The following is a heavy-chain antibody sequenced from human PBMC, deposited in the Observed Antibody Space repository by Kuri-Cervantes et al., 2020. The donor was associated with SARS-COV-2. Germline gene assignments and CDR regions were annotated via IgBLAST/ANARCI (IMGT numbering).Heavy chain of an antibody. J-gene: IGHJ4*02. V-gene: IGHV3-49*04. D-gene: IGHD3-3*01. CDR1: GFTFGDYA. CDR3: TKDDFWSDYSDY. Sequence: GESLKISCTASGFTFGDYAMSWVRQAPGKGLEWVGFIRSKAYGGTTEYAASVKGRFTISRDDSKSIAYLQMNSLKTEDTAVYYCTKDDFWSDYSDYWGQGTLVTVSS. CDR2: IRSKAYGGTT.